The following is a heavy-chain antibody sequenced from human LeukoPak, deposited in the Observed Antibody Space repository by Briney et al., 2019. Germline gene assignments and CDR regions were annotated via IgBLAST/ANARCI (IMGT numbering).Heavy chain of an antibody. D-gene: IGHD3-3*01. V-gene: IGHV3-23*01. CDR2: ISGSGGST. J-gene: IGHJ4*02. CDR3: AKDAEHYYDFWSGYWHSFDC. Sequence: GGSLRLSCAASGFTFSSYAMRWVRQAPGKGLEWVSAISGSGGSTYYADSVKGRFTISRDNSKNTLYLQMNGLRAEDTAVYYCAKDAEHYYDFWSGYWHSFDCWGQGTLVTVSS. CDR1: GFTFSSYA.